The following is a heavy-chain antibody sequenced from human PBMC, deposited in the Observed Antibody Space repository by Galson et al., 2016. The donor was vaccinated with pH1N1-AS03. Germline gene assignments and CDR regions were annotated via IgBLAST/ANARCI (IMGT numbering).Heavy chain of an antibody. Sequence: SLRLSCAASGFTFSRHCMTWVRQAPGKGREWVANINRDGSEKDYLDSVKGRFTISRDDASNSLYLQMNSLRAEDTAMYYCARDLGYGIKGYGFDNWGQGTLVTVSS. D-gene: IGHD5-12*01. CDR1: GFTFSRHC. J-gene: IGHJ4*02. CDR3: ARDLGYGIKGYGFDN. V-gene: IGHV3-7*01. CDR2: INRDGSEK.